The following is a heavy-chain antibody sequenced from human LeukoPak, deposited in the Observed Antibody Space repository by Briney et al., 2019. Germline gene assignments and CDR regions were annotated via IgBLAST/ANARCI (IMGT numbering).Heavy chain of an antibody. CDR3: TTGGRSRADS. CDR2: ISSDGSTT. CDR1: GFTFSTYW. D-gene: IGHD6-13*01. J-gene: IGHJ4*02. Sequence: PAGSLRLSCAASGFTFSTYWMHWVRQAPGKGLVWVSRISSDGSTTSYADSVKGRFTISRDNAKNTLYLQMNSPRAEDTAIYYCTTGGRSRADSWGQGTLVTVSS. V-gene: IGHV3-74*01.